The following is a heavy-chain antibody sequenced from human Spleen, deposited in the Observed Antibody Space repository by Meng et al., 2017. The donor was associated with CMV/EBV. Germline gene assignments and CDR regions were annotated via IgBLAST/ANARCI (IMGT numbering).Heavy chain of an antibody. CDR3: ARQIADYYCDY. D-gene: IGHD6-13*01. V-gene: IGHV1-2*02. CDR2: INPNSGDT. J-gene: IGHJ4*02. Sequence: SCKASGYTFIGYYMNWVRRAPGQGLEWMGRINPNSGDTNDAQKFQGRVTMTRDKSISTAYMELSSLRSDDTAVYYCARQIADYYCDYWGQGTLVTVSS. CDR1: GYTFIGYY.